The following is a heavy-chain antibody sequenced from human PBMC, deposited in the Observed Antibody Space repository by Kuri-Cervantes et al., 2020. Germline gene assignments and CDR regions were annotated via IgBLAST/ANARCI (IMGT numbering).Heavy chain of an antibody. J-gene: IGHJ4*02. CDR2: VRYDGNDK. V-gene: IGHV3-30*02. Sequence: GGSLRLSCAASGFTFSSYSMNWVRQAPGKGLEWVALVRYDGNDKYYADSVKGRFTVSRDNSRNTLYLQMNSLRPEDTAVYYCATRGTGWQLDYWGQGTLVTVSS. D-gene: IGHD6-19*01. CDR1: GFTFSSYS. CDR3: ATRGTGWQLDY.